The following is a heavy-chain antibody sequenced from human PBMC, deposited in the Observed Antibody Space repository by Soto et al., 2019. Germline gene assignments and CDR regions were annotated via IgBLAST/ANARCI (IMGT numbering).Heavy chain of an antibody. CDR2: IYYSGST. D-gene: IGHD6-13*01. V-gene: IGHV4-31*03. J-gene: IGHJ4*02. CDR3: ARHSNEYRKSLDY. CDR1: GGSISSGGYY. Sequence: SETLSLTCTVSGGSISSGGYYWSWIRQHPGKGLEWIGYIYYSGSTYYNPSLKSRVTISVDTSKNQFSLKLSSVTAADTAVYYCARHSNEYRKSLDYWGQGTLVTVS.